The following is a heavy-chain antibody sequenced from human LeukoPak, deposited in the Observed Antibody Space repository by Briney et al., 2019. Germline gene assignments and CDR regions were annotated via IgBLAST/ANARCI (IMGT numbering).Heavy chain of an antibody. CDR1: GGSISSYY. J-gene: IGHJ4*02. CDR2: IFYSGST. Sequence: SETLSLTCTVSGGSISSYYWSWIRQPPGKGLEWIGYIFYSGSTNYNPSLKSRVTISVDTSKNQFSLKLSSVTAADTAVYYCARSSLGEGENYWGQGTLVTVSS. CDR3: ARSSLGEGENY. D-gene: IGHD3-16*01. V-gene: IGHV4-59*01.